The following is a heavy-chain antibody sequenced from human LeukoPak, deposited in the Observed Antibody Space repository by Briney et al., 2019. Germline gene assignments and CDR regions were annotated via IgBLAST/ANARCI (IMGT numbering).Heavy chain of an antibody. CDR2: IKQGGSEK. D-gene: IGHD7-27*01. Sequence: GGSLRLSCAASGFTFSSYWMSWVRQAPGKGLEWVANIKQGGSEKYYVDSVKGRFTISRDNAKNSLYLQMNNLRAEDTAVYYCAKLGINYYYMDVWGKGTRSPSP. CDR1: GFTFSSYW. J-gene: IGHJ6*03. V-gene: IGHV3-7*01. CDR3: AKLGINYYYMDV.